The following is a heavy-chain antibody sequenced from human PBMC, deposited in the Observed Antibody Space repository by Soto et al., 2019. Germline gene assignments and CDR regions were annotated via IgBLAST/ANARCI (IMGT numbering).Heavy chain of an antibody. CDR3: ERGTTNYDSAY. CDR2: IYYSGST. D-gene: IGHD3-9*01. J-gene: IGHJ4*02. Sequence: SETLSLTCTVSGGSISSYYWSWIRQPPGKGLEWIGYIYYSGSTNYNPSLKSRVTISVDTSKNQFSLKLSSVTAADTAVYYCERGTTNYDSAYWGQGNLVTVSS. CDR1: GGSISSYY. V-gene: IGHV4-59*01.